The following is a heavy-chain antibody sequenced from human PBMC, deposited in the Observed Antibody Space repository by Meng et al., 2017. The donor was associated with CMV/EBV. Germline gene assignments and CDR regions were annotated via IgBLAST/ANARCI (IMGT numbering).Heavy chain of an antibody. CDR3: ARGVGATGKADY. D-gene: IGHD1-26*01. J-gene: IGHJ4*02. CDR2: INHSGST. V-gene: IGHV4-34*01. CDR1: GGSFSGYY. Sequence: QALLQPGGAGLLKPSDTLSLTCAVYGGSFSGYYWSWIRQPPGKGLEWIGEINHSGSTNYNPSLKSRVTISVDTSKNQFSLKLSSVTAADTAVYYCARGVGATGKADYWGQGTLVTASS.